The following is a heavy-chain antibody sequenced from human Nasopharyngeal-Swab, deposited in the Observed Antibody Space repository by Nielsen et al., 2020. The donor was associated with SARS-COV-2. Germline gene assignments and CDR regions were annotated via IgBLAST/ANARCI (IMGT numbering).Heavy chain of an antibody. D-gene: IGHD6-13*01. CDR1: GGSFSGYY. CDR3: ARGRSYSSSWYNYYGMDV. J-gene: IGHJ6*02. V-gene: IGHV4-34*01. CDR2: INHIGST. Sequence: SETLSLTCAVYGGSFSGYYWSWIRQPPGKGLEWIGEINHIGSTNYNPSLKSRVTISVDTSKNQFSLKLSSVTAADTAVYYCARGRSYSSSWYNYYGMDVWGQGTTVTVSS.